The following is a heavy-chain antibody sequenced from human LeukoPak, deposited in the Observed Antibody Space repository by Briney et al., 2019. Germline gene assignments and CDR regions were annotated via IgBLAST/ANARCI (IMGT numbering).Heavy chain of an antibody. CDR3: ARLPPLYDYVWGSYRPNRYYFDY. CDR1: GGSFSGYY. J-gene: IGHJ4*02. V-gene: IGHV4-34*01. Sequence: PSETLSLTCAVYGGSFSGYYWSWIRQPPRKGLEWIGEINHSGSTNYNPSLKSRVTISVDTSKNQFSLKLSSVTAADTAVYYCARLPPLYDYVWGSYRPNRYYFDYWGQGTLVTVSS. D-gene: IGHD3-16*02. CDR2: INHSGST.